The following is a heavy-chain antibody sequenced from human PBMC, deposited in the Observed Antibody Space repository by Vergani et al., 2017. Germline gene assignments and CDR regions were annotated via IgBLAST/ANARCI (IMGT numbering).Heavy chain of an antibody. D-gene: IGHD3-9*01. Sequence: EVQLLESGGGLVQPGGSLRLSCAASGFTFSSYAMSWVRQAPGKGLEWVSAIGGSGGSTYYADSVKGRFTISRDNSKNTLYLQMNSLRAEDTAVYYCKTVDLLLKHYYYYYMDVWGKGTTVTVSS. CDR1: GFTFSSYA. J-gene: IGHJ6*03. CDR2: IGGSGGST. V-gene: IGHV3-23*01. CDR3: KTVDLLLKHYYYYYMDV.